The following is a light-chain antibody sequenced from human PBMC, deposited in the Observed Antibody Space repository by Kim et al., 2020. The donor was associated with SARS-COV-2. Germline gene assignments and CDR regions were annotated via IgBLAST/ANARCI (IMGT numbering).Light chain of an antibody. J-gene: IGKJ4*01. V-gene: IGKV1-5*01. CDR3: QQHNGY. CDR2: VVS. CDR1: QSITSG. Sequence: DIQMTQSPSTLSASVGDTVTITCRASQSITSGLAWYQQKPGKAPKLLIYVVSNLDSGVPSRFSGSGSGTQFTLTISSLQPDDFATYYCQQHNGYFGGGTKVDI.